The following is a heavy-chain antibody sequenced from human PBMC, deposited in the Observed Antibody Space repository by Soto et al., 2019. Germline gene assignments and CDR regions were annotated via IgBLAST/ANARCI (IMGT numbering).Heavy chain of an antibody. CDR2: IYYSGST. J-gene: IGHJ6*03. CDR3: ARRYKSPQAYYYYYMDV. CDR1: GGSISSGGYY. D-gene: IGHD3-9*01. V-gene: IGHV4-31*03. Sequence: SETLSLTCTVSGGSISSGGYYWSWIRQHPGKGLEWIGYIYYSGSTYYNPSLKSRVTISVDTSKNQFSLKLSSVTAADTAVYYCARRYKSPQAYYYYYMDVWGKGTTVTVSS.